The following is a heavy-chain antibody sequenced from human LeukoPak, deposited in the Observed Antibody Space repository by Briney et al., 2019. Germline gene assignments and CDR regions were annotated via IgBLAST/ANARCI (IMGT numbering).Heavy chain of an antibody. CDR3: ARDLRYSSSWYGWFDP. CDR2: ISAYNGNT. J-gene: IGHJ5*02. D-gene: IGHD6-13*01. Sequence: ASVKVSCKAPGYTFTSYGISWVRQAPGQGLEWMGWISAYNGNTNYAQKLQGRVTMTTDTPTSTAYMELRSLRSDDTAVYYCARDLRYSSSWYGWFDPWGQGTLVTVSS. V-gene: IGHV1-18*01. CDR1: GYTFTSYG.